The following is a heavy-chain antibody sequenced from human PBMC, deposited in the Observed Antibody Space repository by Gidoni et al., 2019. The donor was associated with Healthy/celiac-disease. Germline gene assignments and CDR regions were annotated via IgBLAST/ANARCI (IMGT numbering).Heavy chain of an antibody. D-gene: IGHD6-19*01. V-gene: IGHV3-23*01. CDR3: AKGDVRSGWFRVFDY. CDR1: GFTFSSYA. CDR2: IRGSGGST. Sequence: EVQLLESGGGLVQPGGSLRLSCAASGFTFSSYAMSWVRQAPGKGLEWVSAIRGSGGSTYYADSVKGRFTISRDNSKNTLYLKMNSLRAEDTAVYYCAKGDVRSGWFRVFDYWGQGTLVTVSS. J-gene: IGHJ4*02.